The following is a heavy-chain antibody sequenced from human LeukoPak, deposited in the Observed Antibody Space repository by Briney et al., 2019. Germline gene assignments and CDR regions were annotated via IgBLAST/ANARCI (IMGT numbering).Heavy chain of an antibody. J-gene: IGHJ4*02. D-gene: IGHD1-26*01. CDR2: IVPVLGTA. Sequence: ASVKVSCKASGGTFSNYAINWVRQAPGQGLDWLGGIVPVLGTANYAQKFQGRVTITTDESTSTVYMELSSLRSEDTAVYYCARVQIEWELLRFDYWGQGTLVTVSS. CDR1: GGTFSNYA. CDR3: ARVQIEWELLRFDY. V-gene: IGHV1-69*05.